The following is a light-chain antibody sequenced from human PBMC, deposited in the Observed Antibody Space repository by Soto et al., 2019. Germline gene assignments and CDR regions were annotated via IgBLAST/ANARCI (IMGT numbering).Light chain of an antibody. Sequence: SYELTQPPSVSLAPGKTASITCGGNSIGSKSVHWYQQKPGQAPIVVIYYDSDRPSGIPERFAGSNSGNTATLTISRVEAGDEADYYCQVWDSSGDHVMFGGGTKLTVL. J-gene: IGLJ3*02. CDR2: YDS. V-gene: IGLV3-21*04. CDR3: QVWDSSGDHVM. CDR1: SIGSKS.